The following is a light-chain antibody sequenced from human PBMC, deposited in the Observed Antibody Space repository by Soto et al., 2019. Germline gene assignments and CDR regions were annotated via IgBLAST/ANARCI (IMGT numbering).Light chain of an antibody. V-gene: IGLV3-21*04. CDR3: QVWDSSSDHPGMV. CDR2: YDS. Sequence: SYELTQPPSVSVAPGKTARITCGGNNIGSKSVHWYQQKPGQAPVLVIYYDSDRPSGIPERFSGSNSGNTATLTISRVEAGDEVDYYCQVWDSSSDHPGMVFGGGTKLTVL. J-gene: IGLJ2*01. CDR1: NIGSKS.